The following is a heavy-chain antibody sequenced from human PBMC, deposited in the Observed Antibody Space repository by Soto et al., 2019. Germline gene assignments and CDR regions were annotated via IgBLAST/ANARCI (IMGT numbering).Heavy chain of an antibody. CDR3: SRLVV. V-gene: IGHV3-73*02. D-gene: IGHD2-15*01. J-gene: IGHJ4*02. Sequence: EAQLVESGGGLVQPGGSLKLSCAASGFNFSGSVIHWVRQASGKGLEWVGRIRSKANNYATGYAASVKGRFTISRDDSKNTADLQRNSLKSEDTAVYYCSRLVVWGQGSLVTVSS. CDR2: IRSKANNYAT. CDR1: GFNFSGSV.